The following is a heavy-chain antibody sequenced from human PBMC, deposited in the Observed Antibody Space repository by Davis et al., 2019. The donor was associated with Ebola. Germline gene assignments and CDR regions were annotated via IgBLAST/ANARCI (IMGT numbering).Heavy chain of an antibody. J-gene: IGHJ6*02. CDR3: ARGGPSAMWFSELLFGYYYYYGMDV. CDR1: GGSFSGYY. Sequence: SETLSLTCAVYGGSFSGYYWRWIRQPPGKGLEWIGEINHSGSTNYNPSLKSRVTISVDTSQNQLSLKLSSETAADTAVYYCARGGPSAMWFSELLFGYYYYYGMDVWGQGTTVTVSS. V-gene: IGHV4-34*01. CDR2: INHSGST. D-gene: IGHD3-10*01.